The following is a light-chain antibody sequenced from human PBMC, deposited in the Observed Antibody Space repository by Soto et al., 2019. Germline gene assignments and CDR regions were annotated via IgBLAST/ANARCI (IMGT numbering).Light chain of an antibody. J-gene: IGLJ2*01. V-gene: IGLV4-69*01. CDR1: SGHSDYG. CDR2: LNRDGSH. Sequence: QLVLTQSPSASASLGASVKLTCTLSSGHSDYGIAWHQQQPDKGPRYLMKLNRDGSHNKGDGIPDRFSGSSSGAERYLTXXXXXXXXXADYYCQTWDTVVVFGGGTKLTVL. CDR3: QTWDTVVV.